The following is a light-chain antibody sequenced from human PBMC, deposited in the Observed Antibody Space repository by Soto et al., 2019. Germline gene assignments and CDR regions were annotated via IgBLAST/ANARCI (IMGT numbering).Light chain of an antibody. CDR2: DAS. J-gene: IGKJ5*01. Sequence: EVVLTQSPATLSLSPGERATLSCRASQSVDIYLAWYQQRPGQAPRLLIYDASNRATGIPARFSGSGSGTDFTLTISSLEPEDFAVYHCQQRKIWPPITFGQGTRLEIK. V-gene: IGKV3-11*01. CDR3: QQRKIWPPIT. CDR1: QSVDIY.